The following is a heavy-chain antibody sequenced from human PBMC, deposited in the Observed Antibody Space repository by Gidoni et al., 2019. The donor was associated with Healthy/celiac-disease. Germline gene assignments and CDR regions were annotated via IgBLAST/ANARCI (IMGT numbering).Heavy chain of an antibody. CDR3: ATALPVLSNQVQFDY. J-gene: IGHJ4*02. CDR1: GYTLPDLS. Sequence: VQLVQSGCEVKKLGASVKVSCKFSGYTLPDLSMHWVRQAPGKGLDCLGGFDPEDSETIDAQKYQYRVTMTEDTSTDTAYMELSSLRSKDTAVYYCATALPVLSNQVQFDYWGQGTLVTVSS. V-gene: IGHV1-24*01. CDR2: FDPEDSET.